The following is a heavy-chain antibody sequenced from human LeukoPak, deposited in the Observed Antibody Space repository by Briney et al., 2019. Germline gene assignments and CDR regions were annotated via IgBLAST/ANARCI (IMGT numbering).Heavy chain of an antibody. Sequence: GASVKLSRTGSGYAFTSSSISWVRHGPGQGLERMGWISAYNDETKYAQKHQGRVTMTTDTSTSTADMELRSMKSDDTAVYCCARGDRSGYSSGWYYYYYMDVWGKGTTVTVSS. V-gene: IGHV1-18*01. D-gene: IGHD6-19*01. CDR3: ARGDRSGYSSGWYYYYYMDV. CDR2: ISAYNDET. J-gene: IGHJ6*03. CDR1: GYAFTSSS.